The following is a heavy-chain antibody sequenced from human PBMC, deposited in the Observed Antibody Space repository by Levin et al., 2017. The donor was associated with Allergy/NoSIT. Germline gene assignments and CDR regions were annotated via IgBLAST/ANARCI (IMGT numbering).Heavy chain of an antibody. CDR3: ARVYTESDVVVVAATARYYYYGMDV. CDR2: IYYSGST. Sequence: SETLSLTCTVSGGSISSYYWSWIRQPPGKGLEWIGYIYYSGSTNYNPSLKSRVTISVDTSKNQFSLKLSSVTAADTAVYYCARVYTESDVVVVAATARYYYYGMDVWGQGTTVTVSS. J-gene: IGHJ6*02. D-gene: IGHD2-15*01. V-gene: IGHV4-59*01. CDR1: GGSISSYY.